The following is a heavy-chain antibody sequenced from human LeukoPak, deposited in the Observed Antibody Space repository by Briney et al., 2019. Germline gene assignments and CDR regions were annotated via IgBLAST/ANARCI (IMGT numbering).Heavy chain of an antibody. J-gene: IGHJ4*02. CDR3: AKGHRSSWYPLEDY. D-gene: IGHD6-13*01. CDR2: SSGARGST. CDR1: GFSFSSYW. Sequence: GGSLRLSCAASGFSFSSYWMHWVRQSPGKSLEWVSVSSGARGSTYYADSVKGRFTISRDSRKKSLYLQMNSLRTEDTALYYCAKGHRSSWYPLEDYWGQGTLVTVSS. V-gene: IGHV3-43*02.